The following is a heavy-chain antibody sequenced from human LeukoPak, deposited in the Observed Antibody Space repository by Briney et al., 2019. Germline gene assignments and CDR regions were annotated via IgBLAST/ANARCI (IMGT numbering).Heavy chain of an antibody. V-gene: IGHV4-31*03. CDR2: IYYSGST. Sequence: SETLSLTCTVSGGSISSGGYYWSWIRQHPGKGLEWIGYIYYSGSTYYNPSLKSRVTISVDTSKNQFSLKLSSVTAADTAVYYCARHGGVEMRAFDIWGQGTMVTVSS. J-gene: IGHJ3*02. CDR1: GGSISSGGYY. CDR3: ARHGGVEMRAFDI.